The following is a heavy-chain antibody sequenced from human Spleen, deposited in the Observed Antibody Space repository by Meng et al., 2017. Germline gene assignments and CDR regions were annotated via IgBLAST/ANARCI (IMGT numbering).Heavy chain of an antibody. CDR3: ARDVGLYYYDSSGYYYSRWYYYYGMDV. J-gene: IGHJ6*02. CDR1: GYTFTGYY. CDR2: INTNTGNP. Sequence: ASVKVSCKASGYTFTGYYMHWVRQAPGQGLEWMGWINTNTGNPTYAQGFTGRFVFSLDTSVSTAYLQISSLKAEDTAVYYCARDVGLYYYDSSGYYYSRWYYYYGMDVWGQGTTVTVSS. V-gene: IGHV7-4-1*02. D-gene: IGHD3-22*01.